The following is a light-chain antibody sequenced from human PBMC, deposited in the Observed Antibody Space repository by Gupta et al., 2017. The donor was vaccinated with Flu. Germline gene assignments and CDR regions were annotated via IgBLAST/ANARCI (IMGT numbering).Light chain of an antibody. CDR1: QSVSSIY. Sequence: EIVLTQSPGPLSLSPGERATLSCRASQSVSSIYLAWYQQKPGQAPRLLIYGASSRATGIPDRFSGSGSGTDFTLTISRLEPEDFALYYCQQYGSSPPRLTFGGGTKVEIK. J-gene: IGKJ4*01. CDR2: GAS. V-gene: IGKV3-20*01. CDR3: QQYGSSPPRLT.